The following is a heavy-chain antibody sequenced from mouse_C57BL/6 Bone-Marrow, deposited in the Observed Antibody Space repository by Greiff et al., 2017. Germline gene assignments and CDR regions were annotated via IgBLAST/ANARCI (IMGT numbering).Heavy chain of an antibody. CDR1: GYTFTDYE. CDR2: IDPETGGT. J-gene: IGHJ2*01. V-gene: IGHV1-15*01. CDR3: TRGITTVVAGDY. D-gene: IGHD1-1*01. Sequence: VKLVESGAELVRPGASVTLSCKASGYTFTDYEMHWVKQTPLHGLEWIGAIDPETGGTAYNQKFKGKAILTADKSSSTAYMELRSLTSEDSAVYYCTRGITTVVAGDYWGQGTTLTVSS.